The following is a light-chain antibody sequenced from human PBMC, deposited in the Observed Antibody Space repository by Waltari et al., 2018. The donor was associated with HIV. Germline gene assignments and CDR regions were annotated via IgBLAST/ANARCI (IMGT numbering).Light chain of an antibody. CDR3: SSYADRNGFYVV. CDR2: EVT. J-gene: IGLJ2*01. CDR1: NSDIGGYNS. Sequence: QSALTQPPSASASPGQSVTISSTGTNSDIGGYNSVSWSQQHPGKAPKLVISEVTKRPSGVPDRFSGSKSGTTASLTVSGLQAEDEADYYCSSYADRNGFYVVFGGGTRLTVL. V-gene: IGLV2-8*01.